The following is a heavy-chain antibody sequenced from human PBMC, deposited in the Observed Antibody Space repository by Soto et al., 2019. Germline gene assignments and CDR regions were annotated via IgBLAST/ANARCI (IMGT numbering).Heavy chain of an antibody. Sequence: SETLSLTSTVSGGSISSSSYYWGWIRQPPGKGLEWIGSIYYSGSTYYNPSLKSRVTISVDTSKNQFSLKLSSVTAADTAVYYCARQWGAYYYDSSGYPGWFDPWGQGTLVTVSS. CDR1: GGSISSSSYY. D-gene: IGHD3-22*01. CDR3: ARQWGAYYYDSSGYPGWFDP. J-gene: IGHJ5*02. V-gene: IGHV4-39*01. CDR2: IYYSGST.